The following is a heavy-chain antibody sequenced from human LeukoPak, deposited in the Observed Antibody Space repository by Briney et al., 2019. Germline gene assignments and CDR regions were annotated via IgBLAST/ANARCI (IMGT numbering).Heavy chain of an antibody. V-gene: IGHV3-48*03. D-gene: IGHD3-22*01. J-gene: IGHJ2*01. Sequence: GGSLRLSCAASGFTFSSYEMNWVRQAPGKGLEWVSYISSSGSTIYYADSVKGRFTISRDNAKNSLYLQMNSLRAEDTAVYYCARDSYYDSSGYYWYFDLWGRGTLATVSS. CDR1: GFTFSSYE. CDR2: ISSSGSTI. CDR3: ARDSYYDSSGYYWYFDL.